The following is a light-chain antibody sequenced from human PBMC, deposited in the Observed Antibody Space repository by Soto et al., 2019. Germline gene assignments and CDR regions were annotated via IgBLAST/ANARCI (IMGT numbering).Light chain of an antibody. V-gene: IGLV2-11*01. J-gene: IGLJ2*01. Sequence: QSALTQPRSVSGSPGQSVTISCTGTSSDVGSYDYVSWYQQHPGKAPKLIISDVNKRPSGVPDRFSGSKSGNTASLIISGLQADDDADYYCCSYAGTYTFMVFGGGTKVTVL. CDR3: CSYAGTYTFMV. CDR2: DVN. CDR1: SSDVGSYDY.